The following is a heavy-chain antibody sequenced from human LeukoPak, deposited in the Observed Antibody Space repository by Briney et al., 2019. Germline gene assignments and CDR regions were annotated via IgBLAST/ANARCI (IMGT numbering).Heavy chain of an antibody. CDR2: ISTSSSTI. CDR3: ARDSITIFGVINH. J-gene: IGHJ5*02. CDR1: GFTFSSYS. V-gene: IGHV3-48*01. Sequence: PGGSLGLSCAASGFTFSSYSMNWVRQAPGKGLEWISYISTSSSTIYYADSVKGRFTISRDNAKNSLYLQMNSLRPEDTAVYYCARDSITIFGVINHWGQGTLVTVSS. D-gene: IGHD3-3*01.